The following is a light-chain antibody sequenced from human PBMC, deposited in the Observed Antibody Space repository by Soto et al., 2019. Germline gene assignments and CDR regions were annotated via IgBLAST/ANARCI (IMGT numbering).Light chain of an antibody. CDR3: QQHNSYSPLYT. Sequence: DIQMTQSPSTLSASVGDRVTITCRASQSISSLLAWYQQKPGKAPKLLIYDASSLESGVPSRFSGSGSGTEFTLTISSLQPNDFATYFCQQHNSYSPLYTFGQGTKLEIE. J-gene: IGKJ2*01. CDR2: DAS. V-gene: IGKV1-5*01. CDR1: QSISSL.